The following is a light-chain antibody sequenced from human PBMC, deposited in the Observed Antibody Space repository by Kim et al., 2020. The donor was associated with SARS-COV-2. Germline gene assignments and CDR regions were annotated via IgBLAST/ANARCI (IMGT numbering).Light chain of an antibody. J-gene: IGLJ3*02. Sequence: VALGQTVRITCKGDSLRSYYATWYQQKPGQAPILVIYGKNNRPSGIPDRFAGSSSGNTASLTISETQAGDEADYYCNSRDSKDNVVFGGGTQLTVL. CDR2: GKN. V-gene: IGLV3-19*01. CDR1: SLRSYY. CDR3: NSRDSKDNVV.